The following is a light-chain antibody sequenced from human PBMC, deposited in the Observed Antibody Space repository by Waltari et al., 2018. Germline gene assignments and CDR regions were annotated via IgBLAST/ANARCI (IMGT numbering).Light chain of an antibody. CDR1: KFGDKF. CDR2: QDT. V-gene: IGLV3-1*01. Sequence: SYELTQPPSVSVSPGQTASITCPGDKFGDKFACWYQQKPGQSPVLVLYQDTKRPSGIPERFSGSNSGNTATLTISGTQAMDEADYYCQAWDSSTVVFGGGTKLTVL. CDR3: QAWDSSTVV. J-gene: IGLJ2*01.